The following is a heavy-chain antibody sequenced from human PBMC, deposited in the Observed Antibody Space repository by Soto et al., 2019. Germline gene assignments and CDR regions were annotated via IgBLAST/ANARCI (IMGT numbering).Heavy chain of an antibody. D-gene: IGHD3-9*01. J-gene: IGHJ4*02. Sequence: SVKVSCTPSGTTLTSFYINWVRQAPGQGLEWLGRLSPTTGGTNYAQHFQGRVTVTLDMSTFTAYMELSSLIYEDTAVYYCARTPGYVTDWYYFDSWGQGTQVTVSS. CDR3: ARTPGYVTDWYYFDS. CDR2: LSPTTGGT. CDR1: GTTLTSFY. V-gene: IGHV1-2*02.